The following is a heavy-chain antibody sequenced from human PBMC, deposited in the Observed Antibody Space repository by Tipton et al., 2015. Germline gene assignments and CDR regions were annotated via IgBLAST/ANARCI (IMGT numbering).Heavy chain of an antibody. CDR3: ASGSFQYYFDY. CDR1: GFAFSSYA. Sequence: SLRLSCAASGFAFSSYAMSWVRQAPGKGLEWVSTFSRSGGSTYYADSVKGRFTISRDNAQNSLYLEMSSLRDEDTAVYYCASGSFQYYFDYWGQGTLVTVSS. D-gene: IGHD1-26*01. CDR2: FSRSGGST. V-gene: IGHV3-23*01. J-gene: IGHJ4*02.